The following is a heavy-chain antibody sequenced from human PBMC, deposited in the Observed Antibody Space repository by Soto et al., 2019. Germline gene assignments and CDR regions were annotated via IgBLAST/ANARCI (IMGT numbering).Heavy chain of an antibody. J-gene: IGHJ6*02. Sequence: PGGSLRLSCAASGFTFSSYGMHWVRQAPGKGLEWVAVIWYDGSNKYYADSVKGRFTISRDNSKNTLYLQMNSLRAEDTAVYYCARAYGDSSWDPYYYYGMDGWGQGTTVTVSS. CDR3: ARAYGDSSWDPYYYYGMDG. CDR2: IWYDGSNK. V-gene: IGHV3-33*01. CDR1: GFTFSSYG. D-gene: IGHD6-13*01.